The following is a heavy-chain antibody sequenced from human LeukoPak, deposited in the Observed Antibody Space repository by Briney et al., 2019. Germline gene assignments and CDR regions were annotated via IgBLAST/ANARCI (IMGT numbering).Heavy chain of an antibody. CDR2: INPSGGRT. Sequence: ASVKVSCKASGYTFTSYYMYWVRHAPGQGLEWMGIINPSGGRTSYAQKFQGRVTMTRDTSMSTVYMELSSLRSEDTAVYYCARVSYYDSSSYLYAFDIWGQGTMVIVSS. CDR1: GYTFTSYY. D-gene: IGHD3-22*01. CDR3: ARVSYYDSSSYLYAFDI. J-gene: IGHJ3*02. V-gene: IGHV1-46*01.